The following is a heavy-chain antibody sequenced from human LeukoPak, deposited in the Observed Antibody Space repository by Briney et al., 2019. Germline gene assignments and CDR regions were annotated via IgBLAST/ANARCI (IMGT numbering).Heavy chain of an antibody. CDR3: ASRIAVALGGDY. J-gene: IGHJ4*02. Sequence: GGSLRLSCAASGFTFSSYGMHWVRQAPGKGLEWVVVISYDGSNKYYADSVKGRFTISRDNSKNTLYLQMNSLRAEDTAVYYCASRIAVALGGDYWGQGTLVTVSS. CDR2: ISYDGSNK. D-gene: IGHD6-19*01. V-gene: IGHV3-30*03. CDR1: GFTFSSYG.